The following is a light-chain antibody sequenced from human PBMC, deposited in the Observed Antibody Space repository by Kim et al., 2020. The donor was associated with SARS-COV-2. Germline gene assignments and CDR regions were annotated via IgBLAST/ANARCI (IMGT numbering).Light chain of an antibody. V-gene: IGLV3-19*01. Sequence: VALGQTVRITGQGDSLRSYYATWYQQKPGQAPILVIYGKNNRPSGIPDQFSGSSSGNTASLTITGTQAGDEADYYCNSRDSNDNVVFGGGTQLTVL. CDR1: SLRSYY. J-gene: IGLJ2*01. CDR2: GKN. CDR3: NSRDSNDNVV.